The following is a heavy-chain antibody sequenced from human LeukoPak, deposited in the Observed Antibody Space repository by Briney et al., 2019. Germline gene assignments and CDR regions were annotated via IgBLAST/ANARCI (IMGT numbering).Heavy chain of an antibody. CDR1: GFTFSNAW. Sequence: GGSLRLSCAASGFTFSNAWMNWVRQAPGKGLEWVGRIKSKTDGGTTDYAAPVKGRFTISRDDSKNTLYLQMNSLKTEDTAVYYCTTERPIYYYDSSGYWFGDYWGQGTLVTVSS. CDR2: IKSKTDGGTT. CDR3: TTERPIYYYDSSGYWFGDY. V-gene: IGHV3-15*07. D-gene: IGHD3-22*01. J-gene: IGHJ4*02.